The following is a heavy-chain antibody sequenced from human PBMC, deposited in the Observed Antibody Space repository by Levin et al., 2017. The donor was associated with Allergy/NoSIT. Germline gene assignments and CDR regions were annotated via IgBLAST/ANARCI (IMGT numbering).Heavy chain of an antibody. CDR2: IYYTGST. Sequence: SETLSLTCTVSGGSISSYYWSWIRQPPGRGLDWIGYIYYTGSTNYNPSLKGRVTISVDTSKNQFSLKLNSVTAADTAVYYCAREAPDAFDIWGQGTMVTVSS. CDR3: AREAPDAFDI. CDR1: GGSISSYY. V-gene: IGHV4-59*01. J-gene: IGHJ3*02.